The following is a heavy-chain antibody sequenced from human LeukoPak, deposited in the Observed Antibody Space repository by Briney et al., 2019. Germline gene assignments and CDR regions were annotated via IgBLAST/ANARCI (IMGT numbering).Heavy chain of an antibody. CDR1: GGSISTYY. V-gene: IGHV4-59*12. D-gene: IGHD6-19*01. Sequence: SETLSLTCTVSGGSISTYYWSWIRQPPGKGLEWIGYIYYSGSTKYNPSLKSRVTISVDTSKNQFSLKLSSVTAADTAVYYCARTIGSSGWYDYWGQGTLVTVSS. CDR2: IYYSGST. CDR3: ARTIGSSGWYDY. J-gene: IGHJ4*02.